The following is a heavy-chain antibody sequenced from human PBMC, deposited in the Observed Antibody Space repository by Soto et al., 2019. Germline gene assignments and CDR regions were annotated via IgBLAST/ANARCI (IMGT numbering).Heavy chain of an antibody. D-gene: IGHD4-17*01. V-gene: IGHV3-48*03. Sequence: EVQLVESGGGLVQPGGSLRLSCEAFEFSLSTYEVAWVRQAPGKGLEWVSHMCRRGSATYYADSVKGRFSISRDNAKNSVLLQMNSLRADDTAVYFCARVYDDYLIDAFDIWGQGTMVSVSS. CDR3: ARVYDDYLIDAFDI. CDR2: MCRRGSAT. J-gene: IGHJ3*02. CDR1: EFSLSTYE.